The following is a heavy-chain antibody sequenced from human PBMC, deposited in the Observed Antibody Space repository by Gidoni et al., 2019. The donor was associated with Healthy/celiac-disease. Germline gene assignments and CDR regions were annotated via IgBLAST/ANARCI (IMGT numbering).Heavy chain of an antibody. Sequence: QVQLQESGPGLVKPLETLSLTCAVSGYSISSGYYWGWIRQPPGKGLEWIGSIYHSGSTYYNPSLKSRVTISVDTSKNQFSLKLSSVTAADTAVYYCARGGWELLPPFDYWGQGTLVTVSS. D-gene: IGHD1-26*01. V-gene: IGHV4-38-2*01. CDR3: ARGGWELLPPFDY. J-gene: IGHJ4*02. CDR1: GYSISSGYY. CDR2: IYHSGST.